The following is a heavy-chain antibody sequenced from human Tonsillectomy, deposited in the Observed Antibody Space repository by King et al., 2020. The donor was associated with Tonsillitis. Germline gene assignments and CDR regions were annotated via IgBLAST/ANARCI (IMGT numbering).Heavy chain of an antibody. CDR2: ISSSSSYI. J-gene: IGHJ4*02. V-gene: IGHV3-21*01. Sequence: VQLVESGGGLVKPGGSLRLSCVASGFTFSSYSMEWVRQTPGKGLEWVSSISSSSSYIYYADSLRGRFTISRDNAKNSLYLQMNSLRAEDTAVYYCARGGYYGSGSLDYFDYWGQGTLVTVS. CDR3: ARGGYYGSGSLDYFDY. D-gene: IGHD3-10*01. CDR1: GFTFSSYS.